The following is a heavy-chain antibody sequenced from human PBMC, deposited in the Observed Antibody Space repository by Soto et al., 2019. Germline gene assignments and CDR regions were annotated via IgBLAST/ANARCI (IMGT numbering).Heavy chain of an antibody. V-gene: IGHV1-69*13. J-gene: IGHJ4*02. CDR1: GGTFSSYA. D-gene: IGHD3-22*01. CDR2: IIPIFGTA. Sequence: SVKVSCKASGGTFSSYAISWVRQAPGQGLEWMGGIIPIFGTANYAQKFQGRVTITADESTSTAYMELSSLRSEDTAVYYCARGAPQEYYYDSSGFDYWGQGTLVTVSS. CDR3: ARGAPQEYYYDSSGFDY.